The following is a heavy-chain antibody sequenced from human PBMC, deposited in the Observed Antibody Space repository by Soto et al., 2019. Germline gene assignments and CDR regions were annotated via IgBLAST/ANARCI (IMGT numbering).Heavy chain of an antibody. D-gene: IGHD6-19*01. V-gene: IGHV3-23*01. CDR2: ISGSGDST. CDR1: GFTFSSYA. J-gene: IGHJ1*01. CDR3: AKGVPGIAVAGTGYFQH. Sequence: GGSLRLSCAASGFTFSSYAMTWVRQAPGKGLEWVSGISGSGDSTYYADSVKGRFTISRDNSKNTLYLQMNSLRAEDTAVYYCAKGVPGIAVAGTGYFQHWGQGTLVTVSS.